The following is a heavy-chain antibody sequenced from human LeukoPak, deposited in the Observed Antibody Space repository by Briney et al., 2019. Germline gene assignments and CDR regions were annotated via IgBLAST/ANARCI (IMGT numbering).Heavy chain of an antibody. CDR3: ARSGLDYYGSGTYSLFQY. J-gene: IGHJ4*02. CDR1: GGSISGYY. Sequence: SETLSLTCTVSGGSISGYYWSWIRQPAGKGLEWIGRINISGSTNYNPSLKSRVTMSVDTSTNQVSLQLSSVTAADTAVYYCARSGLDYYGSGTYSLFQYRGQGTLVTVSS. V-gene: IGHV4-4*07. CDR2: INISGST. D-gene: IGHD3-10*01.